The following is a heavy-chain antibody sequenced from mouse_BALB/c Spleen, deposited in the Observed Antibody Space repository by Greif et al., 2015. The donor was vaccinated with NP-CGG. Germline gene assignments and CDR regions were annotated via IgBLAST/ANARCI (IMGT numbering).Heavy chain of an antibody. J-gene: IGHJ4*01. Sequence: VMLVESGAELMKPGASVKISCKATGYTFSSYWIEWVKQRPGHGLEWIGEILPGSGSTNYNEKFKGKATFTADTSSNTAYMQLSSLTSEDSAVYYCARRGNYVGAMDYWGQGTSVTVSS. D-gene: IGHD2-1*01. V-gene: IGHV1-9*01. CDR2: ILPGSGST. CDR1: GYTFSSYW. CDR3: ARRGNYVGAMDY.